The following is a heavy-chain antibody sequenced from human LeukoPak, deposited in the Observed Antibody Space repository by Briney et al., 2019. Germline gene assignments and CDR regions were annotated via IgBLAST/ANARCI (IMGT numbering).Heavy chain of an antibody. CDR2: INQDGSER. CDR1: GFTFSSYW. D-gene: IGHD3-10*01. J-gene: IGHJ4*02. CDR3: ATGDGCGY. Sequence: GGSLRLFCAASGFTFSSYWMTWVRQAPRKGLEWVSNINQDGSERNYVDSVKGRFTISRDNAKNSLYLQMNTLWDEDTAVYYCATGDGCGYWGKGTLVTVSS. V-gene: IGHV3-7*03.